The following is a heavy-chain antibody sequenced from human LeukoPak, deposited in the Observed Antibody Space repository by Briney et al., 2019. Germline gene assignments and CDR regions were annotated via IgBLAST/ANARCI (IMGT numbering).Heavy chain of an antibody. Sequence: SETLSLTCTVSGGSISSYCWSWIRQPPGKGLEWIGYIYTSGSTNYNPSLKSRVTISVDTSKNQFSLKLSSVTAADTAVYYCARGIAAAGTGPWGQGTLVTVSS. CDR3: ARGIAAAGTGP. J-gene: IGHJ5*02. V-gene: IGHV4-4*09. D-gene: IGHD6-13*01. CDR1: GGSISSYC. CDR2: IYTSGST.